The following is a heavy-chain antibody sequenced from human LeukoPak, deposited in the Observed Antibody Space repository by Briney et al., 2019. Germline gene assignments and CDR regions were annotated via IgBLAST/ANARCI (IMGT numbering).Heavy chain of an antibody. CDR2: IYYSGST. CDR1: GGSISNYY. D-gene: IGHD2-15*01. Sequence: PSETLSLTCTVSGGSISNYYWSWIRRPPGKGLEWIGYIYYSGSTLYNPSLKSRVTISVDTSKNQFSLKLSSVTAADTAVYYCARDLISGPGAFDIWGQGTMVTVSS. CDR3: ARDLISGPGAFDI. V-gene: IGHV4-59*01. J-gene: IGHJ3*02.